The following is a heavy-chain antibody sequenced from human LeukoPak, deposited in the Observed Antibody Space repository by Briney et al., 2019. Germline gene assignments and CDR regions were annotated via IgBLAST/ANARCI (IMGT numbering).Heavy chain of an antibody. CDR2: ISAYNGNT. J-gene: IGHJ4*02. V-gene: IGHV1-18*01. CDR1: GYTFTSYG. Sequence: ASVKVSCKASGYTFTSYGISWVRQAPGQGLEWMGWISAYNGNTKYAQKLQGRVTMTTDTSTSTAYMELRSLRSDDTAVYYCARDHCTNGVCYMNYWGQGTLVTVSS. D-gene: IGHD2-8*01. CDR3: ARDHCTNGVCYMNY.